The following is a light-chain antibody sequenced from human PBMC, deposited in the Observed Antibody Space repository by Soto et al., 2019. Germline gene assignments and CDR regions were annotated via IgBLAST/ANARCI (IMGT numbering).Light chain of an antibody. V-gene: IGKV3-20*01. CDR3: QQYGSSRRT. J-gene: IGKJ5*01. Sequence: IGVTLSAGTLSLSAGERATRCCRVSQSVSSSYLAWYQQKPGQAPRLLNYGASSRATGMPDRFSGSESGTDFTLAISRLEPEDCAVYYCQQYGSSRRTFGQGTRLE. CDR2: GAS. CDR1: QSVSSSY.